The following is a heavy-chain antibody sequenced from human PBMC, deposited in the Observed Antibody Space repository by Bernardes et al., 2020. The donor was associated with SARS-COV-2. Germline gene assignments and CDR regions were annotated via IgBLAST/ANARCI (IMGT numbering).Heavy chain of an antibody. CDR3: ARGVITMVRGVMWGFDY. D-gene: IGHD3-10*01. CDR2: IKQDGSEK. V-gene: IGHV3-7*04. Sequence: GGSLRLSRAASGFTFSSYWMSWVRQAPGKGLEWVANIKQDGSEKYYVDSVKGRFTISRDNAKNSLYLQMNSLRAEDTAVYYCARGVITMVRGVMWGFDYWGQGTLVTVSS. CDR1: GFTFSSYW. J-gene: IGHJ4*02.